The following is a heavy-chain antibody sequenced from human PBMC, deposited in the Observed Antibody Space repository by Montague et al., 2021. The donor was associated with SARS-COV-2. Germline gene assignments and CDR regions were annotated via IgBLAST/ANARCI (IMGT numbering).Heavy chain of an antibody. J-gene: IGHJ5*02. D-gene: IGHD4-23*01. CDR3: ARDRGDIYGGNSAWFDP. Sequence: SETLSLTCTVSGASISTGSDYWAWIRQRPGRGLEWIGNFYYSGGSTYXXXLKSRVTISADTSKNLLSLTLKSVTASDTAVYYCARDRGDIYGGNSAWFDPWGQGTLVTVSS. CDR2: FYYSGGS. CDR1: GASISTGSDY. V-gene: IGHV4-61*03.